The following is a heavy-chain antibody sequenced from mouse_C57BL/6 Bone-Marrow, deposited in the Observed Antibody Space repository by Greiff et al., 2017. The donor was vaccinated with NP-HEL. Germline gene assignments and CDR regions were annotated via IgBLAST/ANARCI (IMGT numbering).Heavy chain of an antibody. Sequence: VQLKASGAELVRPGASVKLSCTASGFNIKDDYMHWVKQRPEQGLEWIGWLDPENGDTEYASKFQGKATITADTSSNTAYLQLSSLTSEDTAVYYCTTIWIYDGYFYAMDYWGQGTSVTVSS. J-gene: IGHJ4*01. CDR3: TTIWIYDGYFYAMDY. CDR2: LDPENGDT. D-gene: IGHD2-3*01. CDR1: GFNIKDDY. V-gene: IGHV14-4*01.